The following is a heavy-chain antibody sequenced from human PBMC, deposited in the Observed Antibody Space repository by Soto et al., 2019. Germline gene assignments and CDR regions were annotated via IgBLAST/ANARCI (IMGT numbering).Heavy chain of an antibody. CDR1: GFTFDDYA. Sequence: GGSVRLSCAASGFTFDDYAMHWVRQAPGKGLEWVSGISWNSGSIGYADSVKGRFTISRDNAKNSLYLQMNSLRAEDTALYYCAKGRQQLNRSPWFDPWGQGTLVTVSS. V-gene: IGHV3-9*01. J-gene: IGHJ5*02. D-gene: IGHD6-13*01. CDR3: AKGRQQLNRSPWFDP. CDR2: ISWNSGSI.